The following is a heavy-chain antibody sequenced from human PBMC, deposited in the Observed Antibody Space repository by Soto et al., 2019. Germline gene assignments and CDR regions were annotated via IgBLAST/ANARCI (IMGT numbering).Heavy chain of an antibody. CDR1: GYTFTSYG. V-gene: IGHV1-18*01. CDR3: ARPAATNPSFDY. D-gene: IGHD2-2*01. CDR2: ISAYNGNT. Sequence: ASVKVSCKASGYTFTSYGISWVRQAPGQGLEWMGWISAYNGNTNYAQKLQGRVNMTTDTSTSTAYMELRSLRSDDTAVYYCARPAATNPSFDYWGQGTLVTVSS. J-gene: IGHJ4*02.